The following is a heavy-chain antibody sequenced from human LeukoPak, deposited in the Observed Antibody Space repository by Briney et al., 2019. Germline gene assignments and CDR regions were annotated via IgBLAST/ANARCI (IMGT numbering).Heavy chain of an antibody. J-gene: IGHJ4*02. CDR2: VSHSQAT. V-gene: IGHV4-38-2*02. CDR1: GYSISSGYY. CDR3: AREGNYEGNSY. Sequence: SETLSLTCRVSGYSISSGYYWGWIRQPPGKGLEWIGSVSHSQATFYNPSLRSRVSISMDMSNNQFSLRLNSATAADTALYFCAREGNYEGNSYWGQGIMITVSS. D-gene: IGHD1-7*01.